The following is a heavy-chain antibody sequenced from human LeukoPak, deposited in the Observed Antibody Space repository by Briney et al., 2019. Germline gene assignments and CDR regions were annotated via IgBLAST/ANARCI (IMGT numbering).Heavy chain of an antibody. J-gene: IGHJ3*02. V-gene: IGHV3-7*01. CDR1: GFTFSRYW. CDR2: IKQDGSEK. Sequence: GGSLRLSCAASGFTFSRYWMYWVRQSPGKGLEWVANIKQDGSEKYYVDSVKGRFTISRDNAKNSLYLQMNSLRAEDTALYYCARDDGGSFSTTFDIWGQGTMVTVSS. D-gene: IGHD1-26*01. CDR3: ARDDGGSFSTTFDI.